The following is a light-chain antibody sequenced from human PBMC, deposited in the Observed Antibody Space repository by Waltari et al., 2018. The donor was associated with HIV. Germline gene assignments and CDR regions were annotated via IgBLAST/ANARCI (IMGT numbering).Light chain of an antibody. CDR1: QRGSST. CDR3: QQYNNWPPYT. CDR2: SAS. Sequence: IVMTHSPATLSVSPGERATLSCRASQRGSSTLACYQHKPGQAPRLLIYSASGRATGIPARFSGSGSGTEFTLTISSLQSEDFAVYYCQQYNNWPPYTFGQGTKLEI. V-gene: IGKV3-15*01. J-gene: IGKJ2*01.